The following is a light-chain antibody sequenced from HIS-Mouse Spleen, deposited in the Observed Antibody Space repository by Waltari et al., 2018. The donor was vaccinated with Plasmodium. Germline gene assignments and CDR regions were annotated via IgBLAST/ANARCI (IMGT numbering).Light chain of an antibody. Sequence: EIVITQSPATPSFAPGERAPLTCRASQSVSSNLAWYQQKPGQDPRLLIYGATTRATGITARCSGSGSGTEFTITISSMQSEDFAVYYCQKYNNWSTFGQGTRLEIK. CDR2: GAT. J-gene: IGKJ5*01. V-gene: IGKV3-15*01. CDR3: QKYNNWST. CDR1: QSVSSN.